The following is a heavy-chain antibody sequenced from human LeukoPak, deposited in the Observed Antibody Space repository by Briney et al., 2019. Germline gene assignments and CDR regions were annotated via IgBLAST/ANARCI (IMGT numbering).Heavy chain of an antibody. CDR2: IIPILGIA. Sequence: GASVKVSCKASGYTFTSYGISWVRQAPGQGLEWMGRIIPILGIANYAQKFQGRVTITADKSTSTAYMELSSLRSEDTAVYYCASDASLANYYGSGSLDYWGQGTLVTVSS. CDR1: GYTFTSYG. CDR3: ASDASLANYYGSGSLDY. D-gene: IGHD3-10*01. J-gene: IGHJ4*02. V-gene: IGHV1-69*04.